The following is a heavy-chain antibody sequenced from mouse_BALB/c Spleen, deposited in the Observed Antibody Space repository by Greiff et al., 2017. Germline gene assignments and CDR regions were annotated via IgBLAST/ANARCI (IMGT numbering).Heavy chain of an antibody. CDR2: IWGDGST. V-gene: IGHV2-6-7*01. J-gene: IGHJ4*01. CDR1: GFSLTGYG. D-gene: IGHD2-4*01. CDR3: ARMIYYDSFYAMDY. Sequence: VMLVESGPGLVEPSQSLSITCTASGFSLTGYGVNWVRQPPGKGLEWLGMIWGDGSTDYNSALKSRLSIRKDNSKSQVFLKMNSLQTDDTARYYCARMIYYDSFYAMDYWGQGTTVTVSS.